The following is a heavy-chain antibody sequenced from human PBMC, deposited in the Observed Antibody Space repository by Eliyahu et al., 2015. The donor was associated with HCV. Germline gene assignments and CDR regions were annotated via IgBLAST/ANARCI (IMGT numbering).Heavy chain of an antibody. CDR3: ARSSYYSSGWFCDY. J-gene: IGHJ4*02. CDR2: ISSSSSTI. Sequence: EVQLVESGGGLVQPGGSLRLSCAASGFPFXSYSMNWVRQAPGKGLEWVSYISSSSSTIYYADSVKGRFTISRDNAKTSLYLQMNSLTDEDTAVYYCARSSYYSSGWFCDYWGQGTLVTVSS. CDR1: GFPFXSYS. V-gene: IGHV3-48*02. D-gene: IGHD6-19*01.